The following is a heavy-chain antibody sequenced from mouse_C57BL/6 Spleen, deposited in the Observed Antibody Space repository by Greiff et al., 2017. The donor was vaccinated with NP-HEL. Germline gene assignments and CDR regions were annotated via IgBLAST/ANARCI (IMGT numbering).Heavy chain of an antibody. D-gene: IGHD2-4*01. CDR1: GYTFTRYW. Sequence: VKLMESGAELAKPGASVKLSCKASGYTFTRYWMHWVKQRPGQGLEWIGYINPSSGYTKSNQKFKDKATLTADKSSSTAYMQLSSLTYEDSAVYYCARSDYDRYFDVWGTGTTVTVSS. V-gene: IGHV1-7*01. CDR2: INPSSGYT. CDR3: ARSDYDRYFDV. J-gene: IGHJ1*03.